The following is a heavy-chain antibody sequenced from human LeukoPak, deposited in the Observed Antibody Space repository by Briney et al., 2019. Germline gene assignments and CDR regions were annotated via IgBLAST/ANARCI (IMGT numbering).Heavy chain of an antibody. Sequence: SETLSLTCTVSGGSISSYYWSWIRQPPGKGLEWIGYIYYSGSTNYNPSLKSRVTMSVDTSKNQFSLKLSSVTAADTAVYYCARIYDAGAFDIWGQGTMVTVSS. CDR3: ARIYDAGAFDI. CDR2: IYYSGST. CDR1: GGSISSYY. J-gene: IGHJ3*02. D-gene: IGHD4/OR15-4a*01. V-gene: IGHV4-59*01.